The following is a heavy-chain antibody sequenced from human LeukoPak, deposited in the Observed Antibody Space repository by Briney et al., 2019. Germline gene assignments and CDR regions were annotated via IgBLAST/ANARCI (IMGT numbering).Heavy chain of an antibody. J-gene: IGHJ4*02. V-gene: IGHV4-4*07. CDR2: IYSSGST. D-gene: IGHD5-18*01. Sequence: PSETLSLTCTVSGGSISDYYWSWIRQPAGKGLEYLGRIYSSGSTDYNPSLKSRVTMSVDTSKNQISLKVKSVTAADTAVYYCARITATAMVNAFDYWGQGRLVTVSS. CDR1: GGSISDYY. CDR3: ARITATAMVNAFDY.